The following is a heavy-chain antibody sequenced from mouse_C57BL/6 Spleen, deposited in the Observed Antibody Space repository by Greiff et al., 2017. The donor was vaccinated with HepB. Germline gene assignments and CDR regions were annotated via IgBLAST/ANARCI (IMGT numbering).Heavy chain of an antibody. CDR1: GFTFSSYA. V-gene: IGHV5-4*03. CDR2: ISDGGSYT. J-gene: IGHJ3*01. CDR3: ARGEYDYDWFAY. Sequence: EVNLVESGGGLVKPGGSLKLSCAASGFTFSSYAMSWVRQTPEKRLEWVATISDGGSYTYYPDNVKGRFTISRDNAKNNLYLQMSHLKSEDTAMYYCARGEYDYDWFAYWGQGTLVTVSA. D-gene: IGHD2-4*01.